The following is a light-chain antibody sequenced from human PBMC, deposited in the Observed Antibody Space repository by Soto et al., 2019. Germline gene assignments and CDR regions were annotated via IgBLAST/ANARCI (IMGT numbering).Light chain of an antibody. V-gene: IGLV2-14*01. CDR3: SSYTSGSTWL. J-gene: IGLJ3*02. Sequence: QSALTQPASVSGSPGQSITISCTGTSSDVGGYNYVSWYQQHPGKAPKLMIYEVSNRPSGVSNRFSGSKSGNTASLTISGLQAEDEADYHCSSYTSGSTWLFGGGTKLTVL. CDR1: SSDVGGYNY. CDR2: EVS.